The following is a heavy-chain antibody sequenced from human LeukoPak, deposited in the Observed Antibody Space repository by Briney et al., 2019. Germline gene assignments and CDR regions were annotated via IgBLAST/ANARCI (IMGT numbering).Heavy chain of an antibody. Sequence: GGSLRLSCAASGFTFSSYGMHWVRQAPGKGLEWVAFIRYDGSNKYYADSVKGRITISRDSSKNTLDLQMNSLRAEDTAVYYCARLESYRFQYWGQGTLVTVSS. V-gene: IGHV3-30*02. CDR3: ARLESYRFQY. CDR2: IRYDGSNK. J-gene: IGHJ4*02. CDR1: GFTFSSYG. D-gene: IGHD3-16*02.